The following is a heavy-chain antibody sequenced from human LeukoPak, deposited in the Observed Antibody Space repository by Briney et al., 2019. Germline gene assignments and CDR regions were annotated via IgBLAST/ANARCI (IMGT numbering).Heavy chain of an antibody. J-gene: IGHJ4*02. V-gene: IGHV3-21*05. Sequence: SLRLSCRLSGFTFNLYSTNWVRHAPGEGRGWISYITGTSYPKMYGDSVRGRFTISRDNAQNSLYLQMNFLSAEDTAHYYCTRDGADTGFDFDYWGQGVLVTVSS. CDR2: ITGTSYPK. D-gene: IGHD2-8*02. CDR1: GFTFNLYS. CDR3: TRDGADTGFDFDY.